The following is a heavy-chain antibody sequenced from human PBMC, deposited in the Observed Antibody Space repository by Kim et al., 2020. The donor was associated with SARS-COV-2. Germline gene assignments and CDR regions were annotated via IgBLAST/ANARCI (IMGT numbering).Heavy chain of an antibody. CDR3: ATDPLYSSSWYYFDY. CDR2: FDPEDGET. V-gene: IGHV1-24*01. J-gene: IGHJ4*02. Sequence: ASVKVSCKVSGYTLTELSMHWVRQAPGKGLEWMGGFDPEDGETIYAQKFQGRVTMTEDTSTDTAYMELSSLRSEDTAVYYCATDPLYSSSWYYFDYWGQGTLVTVSS. CDR1: GYTLTELS. D-gene: IGHD6-13*01.